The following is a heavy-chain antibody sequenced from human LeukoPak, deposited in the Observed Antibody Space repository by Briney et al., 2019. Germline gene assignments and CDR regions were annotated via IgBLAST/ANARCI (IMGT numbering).Heavy chain of an antibody. CDR2: INPNSGGT. CDR3: ARQWGLTDAFFDY. CDR1: GYTFTGYY. J-gene: IGHJ4*02. V-gene: IGHV1-2*02. Sequence: ASVKVSCKASGYTFTGYYMHWVRQTPGQGLEWMGWINPNSGGTNYAQKFQGRVTTTRDTSISTAYMELSRLRSDDTAVYYCARQWGLTDAFFDYWGQGTLVTVSS. D-gene: IGHD1-26*01.